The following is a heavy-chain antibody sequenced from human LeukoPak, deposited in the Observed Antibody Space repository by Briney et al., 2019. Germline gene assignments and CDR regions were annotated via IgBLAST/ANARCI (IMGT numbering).Heavy chain of an antibody. Sequence: GGSLRLSCAASGFTFSSYSMNWVRQAPGKGLEWVSYISSSSSTIYYADSVKGRFTISRDNAKSALYLQMNSLRAEDTAVYYCVRGGESTWSWGQGTLVTVSS. CDR2: ISSSSSTI. D-gene: IGHD2-15*01. V-gene: IGHV3-48*04. CDR3: VRGGESTWS. CDR1: GFTFSSYS. J-gene: IGHJ5*02.